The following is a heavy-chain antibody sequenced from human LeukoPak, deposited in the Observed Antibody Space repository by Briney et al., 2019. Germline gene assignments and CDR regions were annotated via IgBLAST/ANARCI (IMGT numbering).Heavy chain of an antibody. D-gene: IGHD4-23*01. Sequence: GGSLRLSCAASGFTFSSYAMHWVRQAPGKGLEYASAISSNGGSTYYANSVKGRFTISRDNSKNTLYLQMGSLRAEDMAVYYCARFGGYFDYWGQGTLVTVSS. J-gene: IGHJ4*02. CDR2: ISSNGGST. CDR1: GFTFSSYA. V-gene: IGHV3-64*01. CDR3: ARFGGYFDY.